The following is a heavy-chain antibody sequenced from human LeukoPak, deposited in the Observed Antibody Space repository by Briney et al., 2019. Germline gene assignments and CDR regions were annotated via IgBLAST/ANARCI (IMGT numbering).Heavy chain of an antibody. J-gene: IGHJ4*02. Sequence: SETLSLTCTVSGGSISSHYWSWIRQPPGKGREWIGYIYYSGSTNYNPPLKCRVTISVDTSKNQFSLKLSSVTAADTAVYYCARFHNYYYDSSGYYYAGDYFDYWGRGTLVTVSS. CDR2: IYYSGST. V-gene: IGHV4-59*11. D-gene: IGHD3-22*01. CDR3: ARFHNYYYDSSGYYYAGDYFDY. CDR1: GGSISSHY.